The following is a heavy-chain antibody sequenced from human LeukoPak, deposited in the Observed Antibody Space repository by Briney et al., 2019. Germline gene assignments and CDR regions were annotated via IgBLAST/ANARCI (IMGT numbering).Heavy chain of an antibody. CDR1: GGSISSGGYY. J-gene: IGHJ3*02. CDR3: ARERTFSSSPISGGAFDI. CDR2: IYHSGST. Sequence: SETLSLTCTVSGGSISSGGYYWSWIRQPPGKGLEWIGYIYHSGSTYYNPSLKSRVTISVDRSKNQFSLKLSSVTAADTAVYYCARERTFSSSPISGGAFDIWGQGTIVTVSS. V-gene: IGHV4-30-2*01. D-gene: IGHD6-6*01.